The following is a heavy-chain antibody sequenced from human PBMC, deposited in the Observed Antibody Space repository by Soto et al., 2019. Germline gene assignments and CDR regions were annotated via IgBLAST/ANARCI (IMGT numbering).Heavy chain of an antibody. CDR2: IYHSGST. CDR3: ARDSSGYETDAFDI. V-gene: IGHV4-4*02. CDR1: SGSISSSNW. Sequence: SETLSLTCAVSSGSISSSNWWSWVRQPPGKGLEWIGEIYHSGSTNYNPSLKSRVTISVDKSKNQFSLKLSSVTAADTAVYYCARDSSGYETDAFDIWGQGTMVTVSS. D-gene: IGHD5-12*01. J-gene: IGHJ3*02.